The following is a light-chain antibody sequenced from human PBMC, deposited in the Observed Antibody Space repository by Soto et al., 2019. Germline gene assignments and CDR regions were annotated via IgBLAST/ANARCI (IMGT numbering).Light chain of an antibody. Sequence: VVMTQSPATLSVSPGESATLSCRASQSVSRNLAWYQQKPGQAPRLLLYGSYFRATNVTDRFTGRGSGAEFTLTISGLESDDSAIYYCQECNNLSPLTFGEGTKVDTK. CDR3: QECNNLSPLT. CDR1: QSVSRN. V-gene: IGKV3-15*01. J-gene: IGKJ4*01. CDR2: GSY.